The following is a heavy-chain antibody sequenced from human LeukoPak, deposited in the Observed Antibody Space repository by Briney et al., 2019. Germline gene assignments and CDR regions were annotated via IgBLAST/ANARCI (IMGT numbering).Heavy chain of an antibody. V-gene: IGHV3-66*04. Sequence: GGSLRLSCAVSGFTVSNNYMSWVRQAPGKGLEWVSVIYSGGSTYYADSVKGRFTISRDNSKNTLYLQMNSLRAEDTAVYYCARHSGYAPEGAFDIWGQGTMVTVSS. CDR3: ARHSGYAPEGAFDI. D-gene: IGHD5-12*01. CDR2: IYSGGST. J-gene: IGHJ3*02. CDR1: GFTVSNNY.